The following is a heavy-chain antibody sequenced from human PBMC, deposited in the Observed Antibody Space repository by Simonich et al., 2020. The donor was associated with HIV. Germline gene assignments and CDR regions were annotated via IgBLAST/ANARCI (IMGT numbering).Heavy chain of an antibody. D-gene: IGHD3-3*01. V-gene: IGHV4-39*01. J-gene: IGHJ3*02. CDR3: ARLPRSGTTMKAFDI. Sequence: QLQLQESGPGLVKPSETLSLTCTVSGGSISSNNYYWGWIRQPPGKGLEWIGSVSNTRGPQNKPSLKSRVTISVDTSKNQFSLKLSSVTAADTAVYYCARLPRSGTTMKAFDIWGQGTMVTVSS. CDR1: GGSISSNNYY. CDR2: VSNTRGP.